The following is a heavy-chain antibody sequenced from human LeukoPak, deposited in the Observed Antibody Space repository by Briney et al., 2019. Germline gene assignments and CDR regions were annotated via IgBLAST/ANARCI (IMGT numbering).Heavy chain of an antibody. D-gene: IGHD1-14*01. Sequence: PSETLSLTCTVSGGSISSYYWSWIRQPPGKGLEWIGYIYYSGSTNYNPSLKGRVTISVDTSKNQFSLKLSSVTAADTAVYYCARCGAELEPPSLWGQGTLVTVSS. V-gene: IGHV4-59*08. CDR1: GGSISSYY. J-gene: IGHJ4*02. CDR2: IYYSGST. CDR3: ARCGAELEPPSL.